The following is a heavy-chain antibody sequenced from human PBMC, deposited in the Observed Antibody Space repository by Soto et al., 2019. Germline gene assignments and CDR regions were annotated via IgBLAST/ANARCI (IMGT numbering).Heavy chain of an antibody. Sequence: GGSLRLSCAASGFTFSSYAMSWVRQAPGKGLEWVSAISGSGGSTYYADSVKGRFTISRDNSKNTLYLQMNSLRAEDTAVYYCALSDTVTLYYFDYWGQGTLVTVSS. CDR2: ISGSGGST. V-gene: IGHV3-23*01. D-gene: IGHD4-17*01. CDR1: GFTFSSYA. CDR3: ALSDTVTLYYFDY. J-gene: IGHJ4*02.